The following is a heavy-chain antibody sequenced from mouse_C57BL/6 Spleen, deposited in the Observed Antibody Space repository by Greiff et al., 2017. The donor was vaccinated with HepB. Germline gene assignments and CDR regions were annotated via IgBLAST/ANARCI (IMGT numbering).Heavy chain of an antibody. Sequence: EVHLVESGPGLVKPSQSLSLTCSVTGYSITSGYYWNWIRQFPGNKLEWMGYISYDGSNNYNPSLKNRISITRDTSKNQFFLKLNSVTTEDTATYYCASTVVAEDYFDYWGQGTTLTVSS. CDR2: ISYDGSN. J-gene: IGHJ2*01. V-gene: IGHV3-6*01. D-gene: IGHD1-1*01. CDR3: ASTVVAEDYFDY. CDR1: GYSITSGYY.